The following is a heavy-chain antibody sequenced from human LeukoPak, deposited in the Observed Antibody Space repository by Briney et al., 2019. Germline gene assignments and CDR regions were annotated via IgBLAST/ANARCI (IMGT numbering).Heavy chain of an antibody. CDR2: IYYSGST. J-gene: IGHJ4*02. Sequence: SETLSLTCTVSGGSISSSSYYWGWIRQPPGKGLEWIGSIYYSGSTYYNPSLKSRVTISVDTSKNQFSLKLSSVTAADTAVYYCATHPGIVVVPAATMEGDWGQGTLVTVSS. CDR1: GGSISSSSYY. V-gene: IGHV4-39*07. D-gene: IGHD2-2*01. CDR3: ATHPGIVVVPAATMEGD.